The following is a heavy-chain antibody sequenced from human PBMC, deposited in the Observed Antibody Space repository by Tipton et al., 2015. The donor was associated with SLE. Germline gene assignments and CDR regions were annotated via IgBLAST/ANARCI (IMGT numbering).Heavy chain of an antibody. Sequence: TLSLTCTVSGGSISGYYWSWVRQPPGKGLEWIGHISFSGLTNYNPSLKSRVTISVDRSKNQFSLKLSSVTAADTAVYYCARKKGAIAAFDYWGQGTLVTVSS. CDR3: ARKKGAIAAFDY. V-gene: IGHV4-59*12. D-gene: IGHD1-26*01. CDR1: GGSISGYY. J-gene: IGHJ4*02. CDR2: ISFSGLT.